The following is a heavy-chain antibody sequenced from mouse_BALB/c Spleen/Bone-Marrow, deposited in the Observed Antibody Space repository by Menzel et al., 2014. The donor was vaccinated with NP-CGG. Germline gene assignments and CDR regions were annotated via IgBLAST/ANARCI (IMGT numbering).Heavy chain of an antibody. CDR2: IRNKANGYTT. J-gene: IGHJ4*01. Sequence: EVKLQESGGGLVQPGGSLRLSCATSGFTFTDYFMTWVRQPPGKALEWLGFIRNKANGYTTEYSASVKGRFTISRDNSQSILYLQMNTLRPEDSATYYCVSSYALDSWGPGTSVTVSS. CDR3: VSSYALDS. CDR1: GFTFTDYF. V-gene: IGHV7-3*02.